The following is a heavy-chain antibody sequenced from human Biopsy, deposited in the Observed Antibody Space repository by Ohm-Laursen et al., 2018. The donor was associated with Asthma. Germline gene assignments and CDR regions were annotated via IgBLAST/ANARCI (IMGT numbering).Heavy chain of an antibody. J-gene: IGHJ3*01. CDR2: VNTGNGDT. D-gene: IGHD3-9*01. V-gene: IGHV1-3*04. CDR3: ARTYYDFLTGQVKDVFGV. CDR1: GYSFISFA. Sequence: SVKVSCKVSGYSFISFAIHWVRQAPGQRLEWMGWVNTGNGDTKYSQKFQGRVTITRDTSASTAYMELRSLRSEDTATYYCARTYYDFLTGQVKDVFGVWGQGTMVTVSS.